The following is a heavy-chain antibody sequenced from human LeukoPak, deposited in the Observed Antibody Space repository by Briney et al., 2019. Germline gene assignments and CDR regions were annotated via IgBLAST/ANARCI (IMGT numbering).Heavy chain of an antibody. V-gene: IGHV4-34*01. D-gene: IGHD3-10*01. J-gene: IGHJ6*03. CDR2: INHSGST. CDR1: GGSFSGYY. Sequence: KTSETLSLTCAVYGGSFSGYYWSWIRQPPGKVLEWIGEINHSGSTNYNPSLKSRVTISVDTSKNQFSLKLSSVTAADTAVYYCARQMVRGNKTGYMDVWGKGTTVTISS. CDR3: ARQMVRGNKTGYMDV.